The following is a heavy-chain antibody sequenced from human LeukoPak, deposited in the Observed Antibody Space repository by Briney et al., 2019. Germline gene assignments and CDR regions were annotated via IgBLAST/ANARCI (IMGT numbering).Heavy chain of an antibody. CDR2: ISYDGSNK. CDR1: GFTFSSYA. CDR3: ARDSSPGYYDFVWGTYPRY. J-gene: IGHJ4*02. Sequence: GGSLRLSCAASGFTFSSYAMHWVRQAPGKGLEWVAVISYDGSNKYYADSVKGRFTISRDNSKNTLYLQMNSLRAEDTAVYFCARDSSPGYYDFVWGTYPRYWGQGTLVTVSS. D-gene: IGHD3-16*02. V-gene: IGHV3-30-3*01.